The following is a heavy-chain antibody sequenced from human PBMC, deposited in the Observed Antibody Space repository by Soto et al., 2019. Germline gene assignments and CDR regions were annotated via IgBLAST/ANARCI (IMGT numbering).Heavy chain of an antibody. J-gene: IGHJ6*02. Sequence: ASVKVSCKASGYTFTAYYIYWVRQAPGQGLEWMGWINPVNGGTNFAQKFRGRVTMTRDTSFSTAYMELSSLRSDDTAVYYCARDPGDETAMVYYYYGMDVWGQGTTVTVSS. V-gene: IGHV1-2*02. CDR2: INPVNGGT. D-gene: IGHD5-18*01. CDR1: GYTFTAYY. CDR3: ARDPGDETAMVYYYYGMDV.